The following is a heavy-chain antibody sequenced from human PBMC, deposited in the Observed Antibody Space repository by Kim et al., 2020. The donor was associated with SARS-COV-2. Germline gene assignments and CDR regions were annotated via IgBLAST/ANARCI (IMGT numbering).Heavy chain of an antibody. CDR3: ARDPYYYDSSGYFDY. D-gene: IGHD3-22*01. CDR1: GFTFSSYA. V-gene: IGHV3-30*04. Sequence: GGSLRLSCAASGFTFSSYAMYWVRQAPGKGLEWVAVISYDGSNKYYADSVKGRFTISRDNSTNTLYLQMNSLRAEDTAVYYCARDPYYYDSSGYFDYWG. CDR2: ISYDGSNK. J-gene: IGHJ4*01.